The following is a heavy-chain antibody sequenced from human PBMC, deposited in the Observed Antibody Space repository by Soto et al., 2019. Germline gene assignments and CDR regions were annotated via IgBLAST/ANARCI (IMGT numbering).Heavy chain of an antibody. J-gene: IGHJ4*02. CDR3: AHRVLRTVFGLVTTTAIYFDF. CDR1: GFSLTTSGVG. CDR2: IYWDDDK. D-gene: IGHD3-3*01. V-gene: IGHV2-5*02. Sequence: QITLNESGPTLVKPTQTLTLTCTFSGFSLTTSGVGVGWIRQSPGKAPEWLALIYWDDDKRYSPSLKSRLTLTKDPSKNQVVLTMANLDPADTATYYCAHRVLRTVFGLVTTTAIYFDFWGQGTPVAVSS.